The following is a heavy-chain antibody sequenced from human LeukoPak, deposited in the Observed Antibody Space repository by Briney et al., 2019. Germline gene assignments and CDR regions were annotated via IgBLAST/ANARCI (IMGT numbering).Heavy chain of an antibody. CDR2: IGSSGRTI. V-gene: IGHV3-48*03. Sequence: QPGGSLRLSCAASGFTFSSYAMNWVRQAPGKGLEWVSYIGSSGRTIYYADSVKGRFTISRDNAKNSLYLQMNSLRAEDTAVYYCARVRIRDSPEGIDDYWGQGTLVTVSS. D-gene: IGHD5-24*01. CDR3: ARVRIRDSPEGIDDY. J-gene: IGHJ4*02. CDR1: GFTFSSYA.